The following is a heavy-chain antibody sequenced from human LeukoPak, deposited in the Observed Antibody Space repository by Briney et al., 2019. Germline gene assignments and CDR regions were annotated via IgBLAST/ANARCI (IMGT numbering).Heavy chain of an antibody. J-gene: IGHJ6*03. CDR2: SSGSGGST. CDR3: AKVGVYAPYYYYYYMDV. D-gene: IGHD2/OR15-2a*01. V-gene: IGHV3-23*01. CDR1: GFTFSSYA. Sequence: GGSLRLSXAASGFTFSSYAMSWVCQAPGKGLEWVSASSGSGGSTYYADSVKGRFTISRDNSKNTLYLQMNSLRAEDTAVYYCAKVGVYAPYYYYYYMDVWGKGTTVTVSS.